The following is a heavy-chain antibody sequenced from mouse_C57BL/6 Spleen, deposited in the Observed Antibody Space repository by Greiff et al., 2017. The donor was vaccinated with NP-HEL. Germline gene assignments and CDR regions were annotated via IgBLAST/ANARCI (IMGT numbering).Heavy chain of an antibody. CDR2: IYPGDGDT. CDR3: ARGYSNYPWFAY. D-gene: IGHD2-5*01. V-gene: IGHV1-82*01. Sequence: VQLQQSGPELVKPGASVKISCKASGYAFSSSWMNWVKQRPGKGLEWIGRIYPGDGDTNYNGKFKGKATLTADKSSSTAYMQLSSLTSEDSAVYFCARGYSNYPWFAYWGQGTLVTVSA. CDR1: GYAFSSSW. J-gene: IGHJ3*01.